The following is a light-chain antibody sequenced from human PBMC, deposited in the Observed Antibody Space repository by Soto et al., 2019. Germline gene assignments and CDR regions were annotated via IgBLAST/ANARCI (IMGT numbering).Light chain of an antibody. CDR2: GAS. CDR1: QSVSSNH. V-gene: IGKV3-20*01. J-gene: IGKJ2*01. Sequence: EIVLTQSPGSLSLSPRERATLSCRASQSVSSNHLAWYQQKPGQAPRLLIYGASRRAAGIPDRFSGSGSGTDFTLTISRLEPEDFAVYYCQQYGGSTYTFGQGTMVEIK. CDR3: QQYGGSTYT.